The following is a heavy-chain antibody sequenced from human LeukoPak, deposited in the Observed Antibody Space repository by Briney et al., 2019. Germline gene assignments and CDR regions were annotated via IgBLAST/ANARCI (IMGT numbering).Heavy chain of an antibody. CDR2: IHHDGRI. CDR1: GGSIDSTNW. CDR3: ARQSCGSYYGCWFDP. V-gene: IGHV4/OR15-8*01. J-gene: IGHJ5*02. Sequence: SETLSLTCDVSGGSIDSTNWWNWVRQPPGKGLEWIGEIHHDGRINYNPSLKSRVTLSVDTSKNQFSLKLSSVTAADTAVYYCARQSCGSYYGCWFDPWGQGTLVTVSS. D-gene: IGHD1-26*01.